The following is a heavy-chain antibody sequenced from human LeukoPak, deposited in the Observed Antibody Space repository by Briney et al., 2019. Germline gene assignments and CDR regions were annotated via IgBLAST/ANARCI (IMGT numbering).Heavy chain of an antibody. CDR2: IYPDDSDT. V-gene: IGHV5-51*01. CDR1: GYSSTSYW. CDR3: ARPGYCSGGSCYGRRAFDI. Sequence: GESLKISCKGSGYSSTSYWIGWVRQMPGKGLEWMGIIYPDDSDTRYSPSFQGQVTISADKSISTAYLQWSSLKASDTAMYYCARPGYCSGGSCYGRRAFDIWGQGTMVTVSS. J-gene: IGHJ3*02. D-gene: IGHD2-15*01.